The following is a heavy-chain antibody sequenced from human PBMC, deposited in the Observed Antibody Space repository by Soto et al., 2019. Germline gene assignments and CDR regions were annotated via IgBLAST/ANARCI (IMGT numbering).Heavy chain of an antibody. D-gene: IGHD3-3*01. CDR2: INSDGSST. CDR3: AKSKFSGGYYTLLDY. V-gene: IGHV3-74*01. Sequence: VGSLILSCSASGFPFSSYWMHWVRPAPGKGLVWVSRINSDGSSTSYADSVKGRFTISRDNAKNTLYLQMNSLRAEDTAVYYCAKSKFSGGYYTLLDYWGQGTLVTVSS. J-gene: IGHJ4*02. CDR1: GFPFSSYW.